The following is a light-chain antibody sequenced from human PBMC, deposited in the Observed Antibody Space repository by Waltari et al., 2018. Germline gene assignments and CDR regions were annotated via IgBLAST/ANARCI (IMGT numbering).Light chain of an antibody. J-gene: IGLJ2*01. CDR1: SGGVGGSTS. V-gene: IGLV2-11*01. Sequence: QSDLTQPRSVSGFPEQSVTISCTGSSGGVGGSTSVSWYQQIPGKAPKLIIYDVSKRPSGVPDRFSGSMSDNTASLTVSVLQAEDEADYFCCSYAANKVVFGGGTRLTVL. CDR3: CSYAANKVV. CDR2: DVS.